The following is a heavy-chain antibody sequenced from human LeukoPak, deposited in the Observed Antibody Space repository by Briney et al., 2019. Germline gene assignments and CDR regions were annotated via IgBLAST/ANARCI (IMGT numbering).Heavy chain of an antibody. Sequence: GASVKVSCKASGYTFTDYYVHWVRLVPGQGLEWMGRISPNSGATNYAEKFRGRVTMARDTSINTVYMEMSSLRSDDTAVYYCARDLWGWGSDCLDYWGQGTLVTVSS. J-gene: IGHJ4*02. CDR3: ARDLWGWGSDCLDY. CDR1: GYTFTDYY. D-gene: IGHD4/OR15-4a*01. CDR2: ISPNSGAT. V-gene: IGHV1-2*06.